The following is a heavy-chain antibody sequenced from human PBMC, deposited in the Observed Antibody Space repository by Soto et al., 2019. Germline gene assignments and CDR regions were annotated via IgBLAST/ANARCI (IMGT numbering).Heavy chain of an antibody. D-gene: IGHD6-19*01. CDR3: ARMYSSCSGWFPP. J-gene: IGHJ5*02. CDR1: GYFIGAGGYY. V-gene: IGHV4-31*03. Sequence: QIELQESGPGLVKPSQTLSLTCFVSGYFIGAGGYYWSWIRHHPGKGLEWIGSFYSSGSIIYNPSLRRRVSITRDMSTNQFSISLTSVTGADTARYFCARMYSSCSGWFPPWGQGTLVTVSS. CDR2: FYSSGSI.